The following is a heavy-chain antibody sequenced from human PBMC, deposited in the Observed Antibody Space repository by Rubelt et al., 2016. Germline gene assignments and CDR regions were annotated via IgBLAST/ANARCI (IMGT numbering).Heavy chain of an antibody. V-gene: IGHV3-33*01. CDR3: AREAYTNNYDSSGPDY. Sequence: CAASGFTFSSYGMHWVRQAPGKGLEWVAFIRYDGSNKYYADSVKGRFTISRDNAKNSLYLEMNSLRAEDTAVYYCAREAYTNNYDSSGPDYWGQGTLVTVSS. CDR1: GFTFSSYG. CDR2: IRYDGSNK. D-gene: IGHD3-22*01. J-gene: IGHJ4*02.